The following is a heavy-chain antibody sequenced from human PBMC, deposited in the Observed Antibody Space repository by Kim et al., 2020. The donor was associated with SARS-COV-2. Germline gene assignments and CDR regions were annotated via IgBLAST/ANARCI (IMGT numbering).Heavy chain of an antibody. J-gene: IGHJ4*02. CDR1: GGSFSGYY. D-gene: IGHD6-13*01. Sequence: SETLSLTCAVYGGSFSGYYWSWIRQPPGKGLEWIGEINHSGSTNYNPSLKSRVTISVDTSKNQFSLKLSSVTAADTAVYYCARGRYSSSWGMNYKYYFDYWGQGTLVTVSS. CDR2: INHSGST. V-gene: IGHV4-34*01. CDR3: ARGRYSSSWGMNYKYYFDY.